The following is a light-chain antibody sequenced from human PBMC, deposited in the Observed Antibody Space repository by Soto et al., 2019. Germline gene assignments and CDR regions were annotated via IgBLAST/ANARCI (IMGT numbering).Light chain of an antibody. Sequence: IVMTQSPGTLSVSPGERATLSCRASQSVGRSLAWYQQKPGQAPRLLIYGTSARATGIPATFSGNGSGAEFTLTISSLQSEDFAIYYCQQYDNWPSVTFGGGTKVDIK. J-gene: IGKJ4*01. CDR1: QSVGRS. CDR3: QQYDNWPSVT. CDR2: GTS. V-gene: IGKV3-15*01.